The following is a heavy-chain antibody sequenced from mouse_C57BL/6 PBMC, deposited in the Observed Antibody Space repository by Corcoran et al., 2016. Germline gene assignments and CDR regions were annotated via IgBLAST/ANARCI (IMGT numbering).Heavy chain of an antibody. CDR2: INPNNGGT. J-gene: IGHJ3*01. CDR1: GYTFTDYN. D-gene: IGHD3-2*02. Sequence: EVQLQQSGPVLVKPGAALKIPCTASGYTFTDYNMDWVKQSHGKSLQWIGDINPNNGGTIYNQKFKGKATLTVDKSSSTAYMELRSLTSEDTAVYYCARRGSSGYSFAYWGQGTLVTVSA. V-gene: IGHV1-18*01. CDR3: ARRGSSGYSFAY.